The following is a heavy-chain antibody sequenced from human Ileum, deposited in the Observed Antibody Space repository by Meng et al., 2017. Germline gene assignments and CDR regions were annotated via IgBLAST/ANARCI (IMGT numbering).Heavy chain of an antibody. D-gene: IGHD3-22*01. V-gene: IGHV4-4*02. CDR1: GTW. CDR2: IFQSGRT. Sequence: VHLEESGPRLVKPSGTLSLTCAVSGTWWSWVRQPPGKGLEWIGEIFQSGRTNYNPSLKSRVTISIGKSKSQISLQLSAVTAADTAVYSCATSNDRDVYYLGYWGQGTLVTVSS. CDR3: ATSNDRDVYYLGY. J-gene: IGHJ4*02.